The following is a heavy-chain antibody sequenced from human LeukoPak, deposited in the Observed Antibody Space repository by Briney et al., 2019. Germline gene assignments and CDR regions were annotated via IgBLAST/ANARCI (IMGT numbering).Heavy chain of an antibody. CDR2: IIPIFGTA. CDR1: GYTFTSYA. Sequence: SVKVSCKASGYTFTSYAMHWVRQAPGQRLEWMGGIIPIFGTANYAQKFQGRVTITADESTSTAYMELSSLRSEDTAVYYCARESAMGEYYFDYWGQGTLVTVSS. J-gene: IGHJ4*02. V-gene: IGHV1-69*13. D-gene: IGHD5-18*01. CDR3: ARESAMGEYYFDY.